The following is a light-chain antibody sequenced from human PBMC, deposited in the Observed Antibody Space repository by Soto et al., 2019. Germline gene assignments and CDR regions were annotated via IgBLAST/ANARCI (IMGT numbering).Light chain of an antibody. V-gene: IGLV2-14*01. CDR2: DVS. CDR3: SSYTSSSTVV. J-gene: IGLJ2*01. Sequence: QLVLTQPASVSGSPGQSITISCTGTSSDIGAYNYVSWYQQHPGKAPKLMIYDVSNRPSGVSNRFSGSKSGHTASLTISGLQAEDEADYYCSSYTSSSTVVFGGGTQLTVL. CDR1: SSDIGAYNY.